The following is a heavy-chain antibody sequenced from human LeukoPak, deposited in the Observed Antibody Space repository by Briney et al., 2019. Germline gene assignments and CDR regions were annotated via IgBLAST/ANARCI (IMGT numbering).Heavy chain of an antibody. D-gene: IGHD3-22*01. Sequence: GGSLRLSCAASGFTFSSYGMHWVRQAPGKGLEWVAVISYDGSNKYYADSVKGRFTISRDNSKNTLYLQMNSLRAEDTAVYYCAKDRSYDSIPYWYFDLWGRGTLVTVSS. V-gene: IGHV3-30*18. CDR3: AKDRSYDSIPYWYFDL. CDR1: GFTFSSYG. J-gene: IGHJ2*01. CDR2: ISYDGSNK.